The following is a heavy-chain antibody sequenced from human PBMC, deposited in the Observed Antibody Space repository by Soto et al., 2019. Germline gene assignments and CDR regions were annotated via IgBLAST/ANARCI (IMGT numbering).Heavy chain of an antibody. Sequence: GASVKVSCKASGYTFTSYDINWVRQATGQGLEWMGWMNPNSGNTGYAQKFQGKVTMTRNTSTSTAYMELSSLRSEDTAVYYCVRAYCSSTSCYFAYYYYYMDVWGKGTTVTVS. CDR1: GYTFTSYD. CDR2: MNPNSGNT. V-gene: IGHV1-8*01. D-gene: IGHD2-2*01. J-gene: IGHJ6*03. CDR3: VRAYCSSTSCYFAYYYYYMDV.